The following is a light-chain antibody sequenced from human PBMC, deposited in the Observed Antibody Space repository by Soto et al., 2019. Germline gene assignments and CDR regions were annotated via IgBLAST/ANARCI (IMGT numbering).Light chain of an antibody. CDR1: QGISSY. J-gene: IGKJ3*01. CDR3: QPYYSYPST. Sequence: AIRLTQSPSSLSASTGDRVTITCRASQGISSYLAWYQQKPGKDPKLLIYAASTLQSGVPPRFSGSGSVTDFKLTISCLQSEDFATSYCQPYYSYPSTLGPGTKVYIK. CDR2: AAS. V-gene: IGKV1-8*01.